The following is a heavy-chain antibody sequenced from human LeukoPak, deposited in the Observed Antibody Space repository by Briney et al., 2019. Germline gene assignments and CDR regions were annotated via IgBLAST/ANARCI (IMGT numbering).Heavy chain of an antibody. CDR3: AKDYRFGELLYYYYGMDV. J-gene: IGHJ6*02. V-gene: IGHV3-23*01. D-gene: IGHD3-10*01. CDR1: GFTFSSYA. Sequence: PGGSLRLSCAASGFTFSSYAMSWVRQAPGKGLEWVSAISGSGGSTYYADSVKGRFTISRDNSKNTLYLQMNSLRAEDTAVYYCAKDYRFGELLYYYYGMDVWGQGTTVTVSS. CDR2: ISGSGGST.